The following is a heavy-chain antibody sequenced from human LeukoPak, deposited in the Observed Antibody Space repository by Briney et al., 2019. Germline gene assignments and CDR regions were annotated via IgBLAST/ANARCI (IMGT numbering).Heavy chain of an antibody. CDR1: GGSISSGDYY. V-gene: IGHV4-30-4*08. CDR3: ARVGSGHNYFDY. Sequence: SQTLSLTCTVSGGSISSGDYYWSWIRQPPGKGLEWIGEINHSGSTNYNPSLKSRVTISVDTSKNQFSLKLSSVTAADTAVYYCARVGSGHNYFDYWGQGTLVTVSS. CDR2: INHSGST. J-gene: IGHJ4*02. D-gene: IGHD5-12*01.